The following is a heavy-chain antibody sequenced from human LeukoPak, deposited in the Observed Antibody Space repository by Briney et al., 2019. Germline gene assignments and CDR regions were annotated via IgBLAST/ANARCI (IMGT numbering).Heavy chain of an antibody. CDR1: GGTFSSYA. D-gene: IGHD6-13*01. J-gene: IGHJ4*02. CDR3: AEGYSSHDY. Sequence: ASVKVSCKASGGTFSSYAISWVRQAPGQGLEWMGRIILILGIANYAQKFKGRVTITADKSTSTAYMELSSLRSEDTAVYYCAEGYSSHDYWGQGTLVTVSS. V-gene: IGHV1-69*04. CDR2: IILILGIA.